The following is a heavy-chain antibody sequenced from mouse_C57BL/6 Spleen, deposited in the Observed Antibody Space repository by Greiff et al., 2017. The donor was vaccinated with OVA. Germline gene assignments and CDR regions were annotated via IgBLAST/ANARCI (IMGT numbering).Heavy chain of an antibody. CDR3: ARAQLGRGYFDY. Sequence: EVKLVESGPGLVKPSQSLSLTCSVTGYSITSGYYWNWIRQFPGNKLEWMGYISYDGSNNYNPSLKNRISITRDTSKNQFFLKLNSVTTEDTATYYCARAQLGRGYFDYWGQGTTLTVSS. CDR1: GYSITSGYY. D-gene: IGHD4-1*02. CDR2: ISYDGSN. V-gene: IGHV3-6*01. J-gene: IGHJ2*01.